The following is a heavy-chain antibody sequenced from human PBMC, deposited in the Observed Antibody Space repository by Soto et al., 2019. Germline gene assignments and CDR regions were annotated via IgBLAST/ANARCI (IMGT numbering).Heavy chain of an antibody. D-gene: IGHD6-19*01. J-gene: IGHJ4*02. Sequence: PGGSLRLSCAVSGFSVSSNFMTWVRQAPGKGLECVSVIYSGDRTYYADSVKGRFIISRDNSRNTLYLQMNSLRAGDSAKYYCAKEGTSGLYYFDYWGPGTLVTV. CDR2: IYSGDRT. CDR1: GFSVSSNF. V-gene: IGHV3-66*01. CDR3: AKEGTSGLYYFDY.